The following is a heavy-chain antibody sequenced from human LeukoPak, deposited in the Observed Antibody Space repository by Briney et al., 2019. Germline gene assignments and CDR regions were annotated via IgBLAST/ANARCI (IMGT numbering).Heavy chain of an antibody. J-gene: IGHJ4*02. CDR2: ISSNGGRT. CDR1: GFTFSRYA. CDR3: VKDGSGSYYTYYFDY. V-gene: IGHV3-64D*06. D-gene: IGHD3-10*01. Sequence: GGSLRLSCSASGFTFSRYAMHCVRQAPGKGLEYVSAISSNGGRTYYADSVKGRFTISRDNSKNTLYLQMSSLRAEDTAVYYCVKDGSGSYYTYYFDYWGQGTLVTVSS.